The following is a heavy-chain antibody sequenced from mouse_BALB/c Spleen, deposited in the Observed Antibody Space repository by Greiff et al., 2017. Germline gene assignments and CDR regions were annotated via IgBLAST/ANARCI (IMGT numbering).Heavy chain of an antibody. CDR1: GFTFSSYY. CDR3: ARHVGYLYAMDY. V-gene: IGHV5-6-2*01. CDR2: INSNGGST. J-gene: IGHJ4*01. Sequence: EVMLVESGGGLVKLGGSLKLSCAASGFTFSSYYMSWVRQTPEKRLELVAAINSNGGSTYYPDTVKGRFTISRDNAKNTLYLQMSSLKSEDTALYYCARHVGYLYAMDYWGQGTSVTVSS. D-gene: IGHD2-2*01.